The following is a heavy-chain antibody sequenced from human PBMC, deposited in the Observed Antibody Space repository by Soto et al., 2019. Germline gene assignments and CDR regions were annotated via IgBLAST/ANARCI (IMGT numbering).Heavy chain of an antibody. CDR3: ARSDDSSGYGGGAFDI. Sequence: LQLQESGSGLVMPSQTLSLTCAVSGGSISSGGYSWSWIRQPPGKGQEWIGYIYHSGSTYYNPSLKSRVTISVDRSKNQFSLKLSSVTAADTAVYYCARSDDSSGYGGGAFDIWGQGTMVTVSS. J-gene: IGHJ3*02. V-gene: IGHV4-30-2*01. CDR2: IYHSGST. D-gene: IGHD3-22*01. CDR1: GGSISSGGYS.